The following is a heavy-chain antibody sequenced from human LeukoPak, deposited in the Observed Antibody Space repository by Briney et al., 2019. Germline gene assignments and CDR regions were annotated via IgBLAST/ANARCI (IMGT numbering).Heavy chain of an antibody. CDR2: IGIAGDT. Sequence: PGGSLRLSCAASGFTFSSYDMHWVRQATGKGLEWVSAIGIAGDTYYPGSVKGRFTISRENAKNSLYLQMNSLRAGDTAVYYCARDKSLDRGYYYGMDVWGQGTTVTVSS. V-gene: IGHV3-13*01. D-gene: IGHD3-22*01. CDR3: ARDKSLDRGYYYGMDV. J-gene: IGHJ6*02. CDR1: GFTFSSYD.